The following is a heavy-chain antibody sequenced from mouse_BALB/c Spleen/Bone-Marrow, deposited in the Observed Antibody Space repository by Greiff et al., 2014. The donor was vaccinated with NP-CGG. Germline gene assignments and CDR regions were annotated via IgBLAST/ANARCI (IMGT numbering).Heavy chain of an antibody. J-gene: IGHJ2*01. CDR1: GFDFSRYW. CDR3: ARQGYYGRSDY. CDR2: INPDSSTI. V-gene: IGHV4-1*02. Sequence: EVKLVESGGGLVQPGGSLKLSCAASGFDFSRYWMSWVRQAPGKGPEWIGEINPDSSTINYTPSLKGKFIISRDNAKKTLYLQMSKVRSEDTALYYCARQGYYGRSDYWGQGTTLTVSS. D-gene: IGHD1-1*01.